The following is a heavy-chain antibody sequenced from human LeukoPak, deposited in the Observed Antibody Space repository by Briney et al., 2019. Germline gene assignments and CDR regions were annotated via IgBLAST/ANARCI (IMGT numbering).Heavy chain of an antibody. Sequence: ASVKVSCKASGYTFTSYGISWVRQAPGQGLESMGWISAYNGNTNYAQKLQGRVTMTTDTSTSTAYMELRSLRSDDTAVYYCARDIPMIVVVRNAFDIWGQGTMVTVSS. CDR1: GYTFTSYG. D-gene: IGHD3-22*01. V-gene: IGHV1-18*01. CDR3: ARDIPMIVVVRNAFDI. CDR2: ISAYNGNT. J-gene: IGHJ3*02.